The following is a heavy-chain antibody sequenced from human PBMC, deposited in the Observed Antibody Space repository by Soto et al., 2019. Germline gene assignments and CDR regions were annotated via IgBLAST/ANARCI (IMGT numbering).Heavy chain of an antibody. CDR2: ISAYNGNT. V-gene: IGHV1-18*01. CDR3: ARDHRGGTDAFDI. D-gene: IGHD2-15*01. J-gene: IGHJ3*02. CDR1: GYTFTSFG. Sequence: QVQLVQSGAEVKQPGASVKVSCKASGYTFTSFGISWVRQAPGQGLEWMGWISAYNGNTKYAENLQGRVTMTTDTSTSTAYMELRSLRSDDTAVYYCARDHRGGTDAFDIWGQGTMVTVSS.